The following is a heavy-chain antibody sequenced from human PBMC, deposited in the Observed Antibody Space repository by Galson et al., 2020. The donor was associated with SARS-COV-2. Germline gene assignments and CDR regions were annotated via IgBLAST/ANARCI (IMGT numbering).Heavy chain of an antibody. J-gene: IGHJ4*02. CDR3: TTDGSGRKVEYVY. V-gene: IGHV3-15*07. Sequence: GGSLRLSCGASGFNFASAWMNWVRQAPGKGLEWVARIKNKRNGETRDYAAPVKGRFPISRDDSQNTLDLQMNGLKSEDTAIYYCTTDGSGRKVEYVYWGKGALVSGSS. CDR2: IKNKRNGETR. CDR1: GFNFASAW. D-gene: IGHD2-8*02.